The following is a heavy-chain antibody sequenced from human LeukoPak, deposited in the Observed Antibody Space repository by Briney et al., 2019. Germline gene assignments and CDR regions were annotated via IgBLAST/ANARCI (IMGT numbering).Heavy chain of an antibody. J-gene: IGHJ6*03. D-gene: IGHD3-10*01. CDR1: GYTFTGYY. CDR3: ARGSGSYPYYYYMDV. Sequence: GASVKVSCKASGYTFTGYYMHWVRQAPGQGLEWMGWINPNSGGTNYAQKSQGRVTMTRDTSISTAYMELSRLRSDDTAVYYCARGSGSYPYYYYMDVWGKGTTVTVSS. CDR2: INPNSGGT. V-gene: IGHV1-2*02.